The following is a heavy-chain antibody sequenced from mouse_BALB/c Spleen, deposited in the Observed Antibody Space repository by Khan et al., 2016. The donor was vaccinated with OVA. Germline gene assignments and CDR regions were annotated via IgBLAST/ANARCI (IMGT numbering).Heavy chain of an antibody. CDR2: MSDGGSYT. CDR3: ARGHYGNPFAY. V-gene: IGHV5-4*02. Sequence: EVELVESGGGLVKPGGSLKLSCAASGFIFSDYYMYWVRQTPEKRLEWVASMSDGGSYTYYLDNVKGRFAISRVNAKNNLYLQMSSLTSEDTAMYYCARGHYGNPFAYWGQGTLVTVSA. CDR1: GFIFSDYY. D-gene: IGHD2-1*01. J-gene: IGHJ3*01.